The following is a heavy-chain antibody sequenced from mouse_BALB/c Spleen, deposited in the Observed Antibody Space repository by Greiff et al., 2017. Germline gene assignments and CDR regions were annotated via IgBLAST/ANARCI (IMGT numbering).Heavy chain of an antibody. V-gene: IGHV3-8*02. CDR1: GDSITSGY. D-gene: IGHD2-4*01. CDR3: ARSSTMITPWFAY. CDR2: ISYSGST. Sequence: EVQLVESGPSLVKPSQTLSLTCSVTGDSITSGYWNWIRKFPGNKLEYMGYISYSGSTYYNPSLKSRISITRDTSKNQYYLQLNSVTTEDTATYYCARSSTMITPWFAYWGQGTLVTVSA. J-gene: IGHJ3*01.